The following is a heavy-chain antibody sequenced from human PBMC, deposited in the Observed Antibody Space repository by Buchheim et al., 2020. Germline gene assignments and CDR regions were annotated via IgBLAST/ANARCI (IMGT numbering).Heavy chain of an antibody. D-gene: IGHD1-26*01. CDR3: ARDLSGSQDY. CDR1: GFTLWTYW. V-gene: IGHV3-74*01. J-gene: IGHJ4*02. Sequence: EVQLEESGGGLVQPGGSLRLSCAASGFTLWTYWMHCVRQAPGKGMEWVLRINEDGSFTNYADSVKGRFTISRDNAENTLYLQMTSLRVEDTAMYYCARDLSGSQDYWGQGTL. CDR2: INEDGSFT.